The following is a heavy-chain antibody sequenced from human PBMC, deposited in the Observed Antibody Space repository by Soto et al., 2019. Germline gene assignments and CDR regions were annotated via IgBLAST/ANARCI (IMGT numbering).Heavy chain of an antibody. CDR2: INHSGST. D-gene: IGHD2-2*03. CDR3: ARGVDIVVVPAAMSWFDP. Sequence: QVQLQQWGAGLLKPSETLSLTCAVYGGSFSGYYWSWIRQPPGKGLEWIGEINHSGSTNYNPSLTSRVTISVDTSKNQFSLKLSSVTAADTAVYYCARGVDIVVVPAAMSWFDPWGQGTLVTVSS. V-gene: IGHV4-34*01. CDR1: GGSFSGYY. J-gene: IGHJ5*02.